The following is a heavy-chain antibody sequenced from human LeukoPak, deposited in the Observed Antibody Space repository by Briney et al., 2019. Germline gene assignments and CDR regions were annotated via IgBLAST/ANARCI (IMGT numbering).Heavy chain of an antibody. J-gene: IGHJ5*02. CDR1: GGTFSSYA. CDR3: ARDRLSIEYCGGDCRNWFDP. Sequence: ASVKVSCKASGGTFSSYAISWVRQAPGQGLGWMGRIIPILGIANYAQKFQGRVTITADKSTSTAYMELSSLRSEDTAVYYCARDRLSIEYCGGDCRNWFDPWGQGTLVTVSS. CDR2: IIPILGIA. D-gene: IGHD2-21*02. V-gene: IGHV1-69*04.